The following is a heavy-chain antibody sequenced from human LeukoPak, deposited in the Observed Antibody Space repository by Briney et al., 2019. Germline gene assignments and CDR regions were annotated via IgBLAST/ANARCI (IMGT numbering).Heavy chain of an antibody. D-gene: IGHD1-26*01. CDR3: ARDQGGSWSFDAFDI. Sequence: GGSLRLSCAASGFTFSSYAMSWVRQAPGKGLEWVSAIYSGGSTYYADSVKGRFTISRDNSKNTLYLQMNSLRAEDTAVYYCARDQGGSWSFDAFDIWGQGTMVTVSS. V-gene: IGHV3-53*01. J-gene: IGHJ3*02. CDR1: GFTFSSYA. CDR2: IYSGGST.